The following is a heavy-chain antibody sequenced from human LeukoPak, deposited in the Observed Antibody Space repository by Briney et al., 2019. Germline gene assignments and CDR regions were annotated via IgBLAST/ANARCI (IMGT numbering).Heavy chain of an antibody. D-gene: IGHD2-2*01. CDR3: ARVSRDIVLVPAAIRGWFDP. V-gene: IGHV1-69*05. Sequence: SVKVSCKTSGGTFSSYAISWVRQAPGQGLEWMGGIIPIFDTTNYAQKFQGRVTVTTDESTSAAHMELSSLTSEDTAVYYCARVSRDIVLVPAAIRGWFDPWGQGTLVTVSS. CDR2: IIPIFDTT. J-gene: IGHJ5*02. CDR1: GGTFSSYA.